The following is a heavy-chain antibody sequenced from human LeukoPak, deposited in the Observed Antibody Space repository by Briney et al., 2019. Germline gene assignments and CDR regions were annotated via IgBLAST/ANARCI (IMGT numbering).Heavy chain of an antibody. CDR3: AKDYEYSSGWYGYYFDY. J-gene: IGHJ4*02. D-gene: IGHD6-19*01. CDR1: GFTFSSHA. V-gene: IGHV3-23*01. Sequence: GGSLRLSCAASGFTFSSHAMSWVRQAPGKGLEWVSAISGSGGSTNYAASVKGRFTSSRDNSKNTLYLQMNSLRAEDTAVYYCAKDYEYSSGWYGYYFDYWGQGTLVTVSS. CDR2: ISGSGGST.